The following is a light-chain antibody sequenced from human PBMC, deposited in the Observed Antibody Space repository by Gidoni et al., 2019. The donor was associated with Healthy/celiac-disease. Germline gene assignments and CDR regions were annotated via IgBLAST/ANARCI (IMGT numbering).Light chain of an antibody. CDR3: QQYGSSRWT. V-gene: IGKV3-20*01. Sequence: EIVLTQSPGTLSLSPGERATRSCRASQSVSSSYLAWYQQKPGQAPRLLIHGASSRATGIPDRFSGSGSGTDFTLTISRLEPEDFAVYYCQQYGSSRWTFGQGTKVEIK. CDR2: GAS. CDR1: QSVSSSY. J-gene: IGKJ1*01.